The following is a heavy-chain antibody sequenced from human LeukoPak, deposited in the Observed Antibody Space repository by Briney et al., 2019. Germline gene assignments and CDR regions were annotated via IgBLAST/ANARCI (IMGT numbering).Heavy chain of an antibody. D-gene: IGHD1-26*01. J-gene: IGHJ4*02. CDR1: GFTFSSYG. V-gene: IGHV3-33*01. Sequence: GGSLRLSRAASGFTFSSYGMHWVRQAPGKGLEWVAVIWYDGSNKYYADSVKGRFTISRDNSKNTLYLQMNSLRAEDTAIYYCAGHTELDYWGQETLVTVSS. CDR3: AGHTELDY. CDR2: IWYDGSNK.